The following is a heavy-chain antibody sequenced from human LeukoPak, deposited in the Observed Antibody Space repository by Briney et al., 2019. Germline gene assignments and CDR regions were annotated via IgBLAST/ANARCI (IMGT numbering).Heavy chain of an antibody. V-gene: IGHV3-53*01. CDR3: ARRGDYYYCCGMDV. CDR1: GFTVSSNY. D-gene: IGHD3-16*01. CDR2: IYSGGST. J-gene: IGHJ6*02. Sequence: GGSLRLSCAASGFTVSSNYMSCVPQAPGQGLEWVTVIYSGGSTYYADSVMGRFTISRDNSKNTLYLQMNSLRAEDTAVYYCARRGDYYYCCGMDVWGQGTTVTVSS.